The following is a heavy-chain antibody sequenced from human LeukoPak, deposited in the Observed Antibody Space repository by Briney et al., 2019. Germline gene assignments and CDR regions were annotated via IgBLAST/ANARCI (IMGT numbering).Heavy chain of an antibody. CDR1: GDSISSSTYY. J-gene: IGHJ6*03. CDR2: IYYSGST. CDR3: ARDHIRFYYYYYMDV. D-gene: IGHD2-21*01. V-gene: IGHV4-39*07. Sequence: SETLSLTCTVSGDSISSSTYYWGWIRQPPGKGLEWIGNIYYSGSTYYNPSLKSRVTISVYTSKNQFSLKLSSVTAADTAVYYCARDHIRFYYYYYMDVWGKGTTVTVSS.